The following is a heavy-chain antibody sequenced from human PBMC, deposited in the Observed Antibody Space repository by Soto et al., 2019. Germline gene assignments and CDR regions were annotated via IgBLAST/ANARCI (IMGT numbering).Heavy chain of an antibody. CDR3: AKGPGMYSDFDC. Sequence: EVQMLESGGGLVQPGGSLRLSCAASGFTFSSYAMSWVRQAPGKGLEWVSAIRGSDGSKFYADSVKGRFTISRDDSKNTLYLQMNSLRAEDTAVYYCAKGPGMYSDFDCWGQGTLVTVSS. CDR1: GFTFSSYA. D-gene: IGHD2-8*01. J-gene: IGHJ4*02. CDR2: IRGSDGSK. V-gene: IGHV3-23*01.